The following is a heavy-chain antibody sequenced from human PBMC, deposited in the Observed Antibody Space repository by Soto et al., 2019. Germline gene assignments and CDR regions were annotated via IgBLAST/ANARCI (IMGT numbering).Heavy chain of an antibody. CDR1: GFTFGTSD. D-gene: IGHD6-19*01. V-gene: IGHV3-23*01. CDR2: ISASGGSI. CDR3: AKFVAWYSSSKVGRFDH. Sequence: GGSLRLSCVASGFTFGTSDMSWVRQAPGKGLEWVSSISASGGSIYHADSVKGRFTISRDNSKYALYLQMNSLRAEDTAVYYCAKFVAWYSSSKVGRFDHWGQGTQVTVSS. J-gene: IGHJ4*02.